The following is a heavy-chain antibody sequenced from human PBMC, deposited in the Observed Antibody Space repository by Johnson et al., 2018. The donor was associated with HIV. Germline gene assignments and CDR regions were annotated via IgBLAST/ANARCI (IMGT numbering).Heavy chain of an antibody. J-gene: IGHJ3*02. CDR2: ISYDGSNK. D-gene: IGHD1-26*01. CDR3: ARAGARAFDI. Sequence: QVQLVESGGGVVQPGRSLRLSCAASGFTFSSYAMHWVRQAPGKGLEWVAVISYDGSNKYYADSVKGRFTISRDNSKNTLFLQMNSLRAEDTAGYYCARAGARAFDIWGQGTMVTVSS. V-gene: IGHV3-30-3*01. CDR1: GFTFSSYA.